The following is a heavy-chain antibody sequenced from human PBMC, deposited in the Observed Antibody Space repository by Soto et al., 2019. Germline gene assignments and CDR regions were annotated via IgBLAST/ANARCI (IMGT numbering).Heavy chain of an antibody. J-gene: IGHJ4*02. V-gene: IGHV1-18*04. CDR1: GYTFISHG. D-gene: IGHD3-22*01. Sequence: QVQLVQSGVEVKKPGASVKVSCKASGYTFISHGISWVRQAPGQGLEWMGWISVYNGNTNYDQNLQDRVTMTTDTSTNTAYLEVRNLRSDDTAVYYCARAGQYYDASGYANWGQGTLVTVSS. CDR3: ARAGQYYDASGYAN. CDR2: ISVYNGNT.